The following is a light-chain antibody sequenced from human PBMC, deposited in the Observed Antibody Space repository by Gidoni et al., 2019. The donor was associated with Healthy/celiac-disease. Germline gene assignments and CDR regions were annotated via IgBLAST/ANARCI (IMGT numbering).Light chain of an antibody. V-gene: IGKV1-39*01. CDR1: QSISSY. CDR3: QQSYSTLSIT. CDR2: AAS. Sequence: DIQMPQSPSSLSASVGDRVTIPCRASQSISSYLNWYQQKPGKAPKLLIYAASSLQSGVPSRFSGSGSGTDFTLTISSLQPEDFATYYCQQSYSTLSITFGQGTRLEIK. J-gene: IGKJ5*01.